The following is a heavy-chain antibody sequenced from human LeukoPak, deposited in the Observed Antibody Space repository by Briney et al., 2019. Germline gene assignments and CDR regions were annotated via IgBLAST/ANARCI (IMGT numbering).Heavy chain of an antibody. CDR1: GGSVNSGSSY. J-gene: IGHJ4*02. V-gene: IGHV4-61*01. CDR3: ATRRVGATFDY. CDR2: ISYSGST. Sequence: SETLSLTCTVSGGSVNSGSSYWSWIWQPPGKGLEWIGCISYSGSTNYNPSLRSRVTMSLDTSKNQFSLTLSSVTAADTAVYFCATRRVGATFDYWGQGTLVTVSS. D-gene: IGHD1-26*01.